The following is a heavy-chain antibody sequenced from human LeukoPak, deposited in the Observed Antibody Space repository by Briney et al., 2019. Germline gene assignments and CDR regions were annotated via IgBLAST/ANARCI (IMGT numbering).Heavy chain of an antibody. CDR1: GGSISSYY. CDR2: IYTSGST. V-gene: IGHV4-4*07. CDR3: ARDCLFRSSQDY. J-gene: IGHJ4*02. D-gene: IGHD1-26*01. Sequence: SETLSLTCTVSGGSISSYYWSWIRQPAEKVLEWIGRIYTSGSTNYNPSLKSRVTMSVDTSKNQFSLKLSSVTAADTAVYYCARDCLFRSSQDYWGQGTLVTVSS.